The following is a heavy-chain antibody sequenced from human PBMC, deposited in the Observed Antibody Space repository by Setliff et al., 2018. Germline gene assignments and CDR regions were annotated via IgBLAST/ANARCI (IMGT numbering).Heavy chain of an antibody. CDR1: GYTFTSYY. V-gene: IGHV1-46*01. Sequence: ASVKVSCKASGYTFTSYYMHWVRQAPGQGLEWMGIINPSGGSTSYAQKFQGRVTMTRDTSTSTAYMELSSLRSEDTAVYYCARFLVVGTSRPYGMDVWGQGTTVTVSS. J-gene: IGHJ6*02. CDR3: ARFLVVGTSRPYGMDV. D-gene: IGHD2-8*02. CDR2: INPSGGST.